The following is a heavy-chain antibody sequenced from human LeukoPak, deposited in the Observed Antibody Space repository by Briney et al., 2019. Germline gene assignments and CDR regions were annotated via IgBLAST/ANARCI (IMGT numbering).Heavy chain of an antibody. J-gene: IGHJ4*02. CDR1: GYSISSGYH. D-gene: IGHD7-27*01. V-gene: IGHV4-38-2*02. CDR3: ARENWVFEY. Sequence: SETLSLTCVVSGYSISSGYHWGWIRQPPGEGLEWIGSGYRSGSTYYNPSLKSRVTISVDTSKNQISLKVRAVTAADTAVYYGARENWVFEYWGQGILVTVSS. CDR2: GYRSGST.